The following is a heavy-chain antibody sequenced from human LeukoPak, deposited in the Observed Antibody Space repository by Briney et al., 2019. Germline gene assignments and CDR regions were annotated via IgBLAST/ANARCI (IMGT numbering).Heavy chain of an antibody. V-gene: IGHV3-13*01. CDR3: ARASACGAPSCNLHLGFYYGFDP. CDR1: GFTFSSYD. CDR2: IGTAADT. J-gene: IGHJ5*02. D-gene: IGHD2-21*01. Sequence: GGSLRLSCAASGFTFSSYDMHWVRQVIGEGLQWVSGIGTAADTYYVGSVKGRFTISRENAKNSLYLQMNNLRAGDTAVYYCARASACGAPSCNLHLGFYYGFDPWGQGTLVTVSS.